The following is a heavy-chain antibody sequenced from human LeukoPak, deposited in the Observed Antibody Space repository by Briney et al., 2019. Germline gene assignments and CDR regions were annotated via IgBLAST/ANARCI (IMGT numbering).Heavy chain of an antibody. Sequence: GGSLRLSCAASGFTFSSYAMSWVRQAPGKGLEWVSVIYSGGSTYYADSVKGRFTISRDNSKNTLYLQMNSLRAEDTAVYYCARDNKGFDYWGQGTLVTVSS. CDR3: ARDNKGFDY. CDR1: GFTFSSYA. J-gene: IGHJ4*02. CDR2: IYSGGST. V-gene: IGHV3-53*01. D-gene: IGHD2/OR15-2a*01.